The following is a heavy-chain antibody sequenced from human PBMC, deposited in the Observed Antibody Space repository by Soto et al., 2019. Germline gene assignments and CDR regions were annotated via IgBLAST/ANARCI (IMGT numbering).Heavy chain of an antibody. CDR1: GYTFTSYG. V-gene: IGHV1-18*01. CDR3: ARAYYDFWSGYPIPRGGYYYGMDV. Sequence: QVQLVQSGAEVKKPGASVKVSCKASGYTFTSYGISWVRQAPGQGLEWMGWFSAYNGTTNYAQKLQGRVTMTTDTSTSTAYMELRSLRSDDTAVYYCARAYYDFWSGYPIPRGGYYYGMDVWGQGTTVTVSS. D-gene: IGHD3-3*01. J-gene: IGHJ6*02. CDR2: FSAYNGTT.